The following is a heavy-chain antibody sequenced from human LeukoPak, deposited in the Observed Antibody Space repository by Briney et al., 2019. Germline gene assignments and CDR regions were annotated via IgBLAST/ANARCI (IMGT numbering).Heavy chain of an antibody. J-gene: IGHJ6*02. Sequence: PSETLSLTCSVYGGSFTDYFWTWIRQSPGKGLEWIGEINDYTGDTKYNPSLNSRVSISLEKSKNQFSLELRSVTAADTAVYCARGRIAKIVVVHSFSYGMDVCGQGTTVAVSS. CDR3: ARGRIAKIVVVHSFSYGMDV. V-gene: IGHV4-34*01. CDR2: INDYTGDT. D-gene: IGHD3-22*01. CDR1: GGSFTDYF.